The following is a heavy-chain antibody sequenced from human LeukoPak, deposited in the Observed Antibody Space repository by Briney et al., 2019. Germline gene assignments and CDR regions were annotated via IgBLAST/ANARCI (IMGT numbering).Heavy chain of an antibody. V-gene: IGHV4-34*01. D-gene: IGHD3-3*01. J-gene: IGHJ4*02. CDR2: INHSGST. Sequence: SETLSLTCAVYGGSFSGYYWSWIRQPPGKGLEWIGEINHSGSTNYNPSLKSRVTISVDTSKNQFSLKLSSVTAADTAVYYCARGFGPQDRVLRFLEWLTHSHYFDYWGQGTLVTVSS. CDR1: GGSFSGYY. CDR3: ARGFGPQDRVLRFLEWLTHSHYFDY.